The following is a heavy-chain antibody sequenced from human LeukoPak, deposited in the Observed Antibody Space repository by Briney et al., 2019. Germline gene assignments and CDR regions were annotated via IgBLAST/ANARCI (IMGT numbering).Heavy chain of an antibody. J-gene: IGHJ4*02. V-gene: IGHV3-23*01. D-gene: IGHD6-6*01. CDR3: ARTLSEYSSSSSY. CDR1: GFTFSTYA. CDR2: ISGSATST. Sequence: GGSLRLSCAASGFTFSTYAMTWVRQAPGKGLEWVSAISGSATSTYYADSVKGRFIITRDNSKNSLYLQMNSLRAEDTAVYYCARTLSEYSSSSSYWGQGTLVTVSS.